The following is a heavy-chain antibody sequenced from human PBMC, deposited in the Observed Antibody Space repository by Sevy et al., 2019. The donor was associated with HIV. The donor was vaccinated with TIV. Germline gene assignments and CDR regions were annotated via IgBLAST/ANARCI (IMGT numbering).Heavy chain of an antibody. Sequence: SETLSLTCTVSGGSISSSSYYWGWIRQPPGKGLEWIGSIYYSGSTYYNPSLKSRVTISVDTSKNQFSLKLSSVTAADTAVYYCARGQWEHPFWGQGTLVTVSS. V-gene: IGHV4-39*01. D-gene: IGHD1-26*01. CDR3: ARGQWEHPF. CDR1: GGSISSSSYY. CDR2: IYYSGST. J-gene: IGHJ4*02.